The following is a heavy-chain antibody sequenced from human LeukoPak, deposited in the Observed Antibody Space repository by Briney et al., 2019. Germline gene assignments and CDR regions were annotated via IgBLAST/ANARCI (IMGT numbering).Heavy chain of an antibody. V-gene: IGHV3-23*01. CDR1: GFTFSSYA. J-gene: IGHJ4*02. CDR2: ISGSGGST. CDR3: AKDWWFGELLPQTFDY. D-gene: IGHD3-10*01. Sequence: GGSLRLSCAASGFTFSSYAMSWVRQAPGKGLEWVSAISGSGGSTYYADSVKGRFTISRDNSKNTLYLQMNSLRAEDTAVYYCAKDWWFGELLPQTFDYWGQGTLVTVSS.